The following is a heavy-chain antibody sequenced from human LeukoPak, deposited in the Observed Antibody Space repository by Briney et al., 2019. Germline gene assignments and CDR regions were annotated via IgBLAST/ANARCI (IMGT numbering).Heavy chain of an antibody. D-gene: IGHD2-21*02. Sequence: GGPLRLSCAASGFTFSSYGMHWVRQAPGKGLEWVAVISYDGSNKYYADSVKGRFTISRDNSKNTLYLQMNSLRAEDTAVYYCAKDHSTGCGGDCSADLWGRGTLVTVSS. CDR1: GFTFSSYG. V-gene: IGHV3-30*18. J-gene: IGHJ2*01. CDR3: AKDHSTGCGGDCSADL. CDR2: ISYDGSNK.